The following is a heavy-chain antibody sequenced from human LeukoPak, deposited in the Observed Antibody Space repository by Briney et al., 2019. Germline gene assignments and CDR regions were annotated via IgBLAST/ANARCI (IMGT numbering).Heavy chain of an antibody. V-gene: IGHV4-59*08. CDR1: GGSISSYY. Sequence: SETLSLTCTVSGGSISSYYWSWTRQPPGKGLEWIGYIYCSGSTNYNPSLKSRVTISVDTSKNQFSLKLSSVTAADTAVYYCARGRDGYNFDYWGQGTLVTVSS. CDR2: IYCSGST. CDR3: ARGRDGYNFDY. D-gene: IGHD5-24*01. J-gene: IGHJ4*02.